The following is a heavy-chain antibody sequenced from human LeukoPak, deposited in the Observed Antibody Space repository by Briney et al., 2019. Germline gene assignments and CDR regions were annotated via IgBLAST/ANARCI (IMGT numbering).Heavy chain of an antibody. CDR3: ARDPYGDLPYDY. Sequence: ASVKVSSKASGYTFTGYYMHWVRQAPGQGLEWMGWINPNSGGTNYAQKFQGRVTMTRDTSISTAYMELSRLRSDDTAVYYCARDPYGDLPYDYWGQGTLVTVSS. V-gene: IGHV1-2*02. CDR2: INPNSGGT. D-gene: IGHD4-17*01. J-gene: IGHJ4*02. CDR1: GYTFTGYY.